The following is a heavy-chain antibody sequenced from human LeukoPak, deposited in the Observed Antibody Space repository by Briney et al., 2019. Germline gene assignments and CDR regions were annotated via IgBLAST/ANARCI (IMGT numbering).Heavy chain of an antibody. CDR2: IYYSGST. J-gene: IGHJ3*02. Sequence: PSETLSLTCTVSGGSFSSSSYSWGWIRQPPGKGLGWLGSIYYSGSTYYNPSLKSRVTISVDTSKNQFSLKLSSVTAADTAVYYCARSDCSSTSCYAFDIWGQGTMVTVSS. V-gene: IGHV4-39*01. CDR1: GGSFSSSSYS. D-gene: IGHD2-2*01. CDR3: ARSDCSSTSCYAFDI.